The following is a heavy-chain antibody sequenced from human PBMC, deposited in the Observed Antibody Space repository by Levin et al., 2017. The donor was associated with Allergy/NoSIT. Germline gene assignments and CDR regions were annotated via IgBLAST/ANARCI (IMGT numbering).Heavy chain of an antibody. D-gene: IGHD4-17*01. CDR3: AKDHSTRDGDSMYYFDY. J-gene: IGHJ4*02. Sequence: SCAASGFTFSSYGMHWVRQAPGKGLEWVAVISYDGSNKYYADSVKGRFTISRDNSKNTLYLQMNSLRAEDTAVYYCAKDHSTRDGDSMYYFDYWGQGTLVTVSS. V-gene: IGHV3-30*18. CDR1: GFTFSSYG. CDR2: ISYDGSNK.